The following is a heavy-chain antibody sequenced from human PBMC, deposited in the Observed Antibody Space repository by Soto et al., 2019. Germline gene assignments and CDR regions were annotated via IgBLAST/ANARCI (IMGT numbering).Heavy chain of an antibody. CDR1: GFTFSTYA. CDR3: VKSQSKSWSTAGGLDV. CDR2: ISGIDDTT. D-gene: IGHD4-4*01. J-gene: IGHJ6*02. Sequence: EVQLLESGGGLVQPGGSLRLSCAASGFTFSTYAMSWVRQAPGKGLEWVSGISGIDDTTYYADSLKGRFTISRDNSKSTLYLQINSLRAEDTALYSCVKSQSKSWSTAGGLDVWGQGTTVTVSS. V-gene: IGHV3-23*01.